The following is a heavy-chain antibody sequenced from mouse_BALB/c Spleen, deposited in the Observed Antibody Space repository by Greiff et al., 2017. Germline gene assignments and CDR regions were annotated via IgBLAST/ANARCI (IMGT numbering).Heavy chain of an antibody. CDR3: ARGTTAT. Sequence: EVQLVESGAELVKPGASVKLSCTASGFNIKDTYMHWVKQRPEQGLEWIGRIDPANGNTKYDPKFQGKATITADTSSNTAYLQLSSLTSEDTAVYYCARGTTATWGQGTTLTVAS. J-gene: IGHJ2*01. V-gene: IGHV14-3*02. CDR1: GFNIKDTY. D-gene: IGHD1-2*01. CDR2: IDPANGNT.